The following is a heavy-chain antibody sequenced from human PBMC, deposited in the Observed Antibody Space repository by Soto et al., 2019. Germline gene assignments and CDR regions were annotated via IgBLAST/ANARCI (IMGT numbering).Heavy chain of an antibody. Sequence: ASVKVSCKASGYTFTSYYMHWVRQAPGQGLEWMGIINPSGGSTSYAQKFQGRVTMTRDTSTSTVYMELSSLRSEDTAVYYCARNVVAYYYDSSGYYDAFDIWGQGTMVTVSS. CDR3: ARNVVAYYYDSSGYYDAFDI. J-gene: IGHJ3*02. CDR1: GYTFTSYY. D-gene: IGHD3-22*01. CDR2: INPSGGST. V-gene: IGHV1-46*01.